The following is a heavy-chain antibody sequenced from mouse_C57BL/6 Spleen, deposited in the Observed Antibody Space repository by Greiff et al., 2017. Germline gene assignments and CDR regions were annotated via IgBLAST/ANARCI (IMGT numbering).Heavy chain of an antibody. CDR2: INPNNGGT. J-gene: IGHJ2*01. CDR3: ASYYDSYYFDY. Sequence: VQLQQSGPELVKPGASVKISCKASGYTFTDYYMNWVKQSHGKSLEWIGDINPNNGGTSYNQKFKGKATLTVDKSSSTAYMELRSLTSEDSAVYYCASYYDSYYFDYWGQGTTLTVSS. V-gene: IGHV1-26*01. CDR1: GYTFTDYY. D-gene: IGHD2-4*01.